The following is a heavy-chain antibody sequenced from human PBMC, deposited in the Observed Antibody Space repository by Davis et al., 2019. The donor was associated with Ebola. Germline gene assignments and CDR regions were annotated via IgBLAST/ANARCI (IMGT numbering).Heavy chain of an antibody. V-gene: IGHV3-66*04. J-gene: IGHJ5*02. Sequence: PGGSLRLSCAASGFTVSSNYMSWVRQAPGKGLEWVSVIYSGGSTYYADSVKGRFTISRDNSKNTLYLQMNSLRAEDTAVYYCARPRYYDSSGLGAWGQGTLVTVSS. CDR3: ARPRYYDSSGLGA. CDR1: GFTVSSNY. CDR2: IYSGGST. D-gene: IGHD3-22*01.